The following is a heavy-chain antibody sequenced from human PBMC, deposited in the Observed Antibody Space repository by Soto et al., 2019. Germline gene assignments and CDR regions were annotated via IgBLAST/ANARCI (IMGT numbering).Heavy chain of an antibody. V-gene: IGHV4-34*01. CDR3: ARVERGTATNFVDAFDI. D-gene: IGHD1-1*01. CDR1: GGSVSSGSYY. CDR2: MSHGGGT. J-gene: IGHJ3*02. Sequence: QVQLQQWGAGLLKPSETLSLTCAVYGGSVSSGSYYWSWIRQPPGKGLEWIGEMSHGGGTHFNPALKSRVTISVDTSKNQFSLKMSFVTAADTALYYCARVERGTATNFVDAFDIWGPGTMVTVSS.